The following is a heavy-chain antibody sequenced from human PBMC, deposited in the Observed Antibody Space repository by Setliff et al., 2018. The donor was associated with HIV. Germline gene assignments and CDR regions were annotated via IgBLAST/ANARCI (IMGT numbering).Heavy chain of an antibody. CDR1: GASIRGHY. V-gene: IGHV4-59*08. CDR2: IYYSGNT. CDR3: ARSLVPSGYYYGRHAFDI. J-gene: IGHJ3*02. Sequence: PSETLSLTCSVSGASIRGHYWSWIRQSPGKGLEWIGNIYYSGNTNYNPSFKSRVTISVDTSKNQFSLRVNSVSAADTAVYYCARSLVPSGYYYGRHAFDIWGQGTKVTVSS. D-gene: IGHD3-22*01.